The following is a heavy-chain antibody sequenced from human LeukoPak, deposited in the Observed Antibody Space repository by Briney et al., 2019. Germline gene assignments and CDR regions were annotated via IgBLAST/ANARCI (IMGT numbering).Heavy chain of an antibody. J-gene: IGHJ4*02. V-gene: IGHV3-23*01. D-gene: IGHD5-12*01. Sequence: GGSLRLSCAASGFTFSSYAMSWVRQAPGKGLEWVSAISGSGGSTYYADSVKGRFTISRDNSKNTLYLQMNSLRAEDTAVYYCAKGGGGYDLIRGLDYWGQGTLVTVSS. CDR2: ISGSGGST. CDR1: GFTFSSYA. CDR3: AKGGGGYDLIRGLDY.